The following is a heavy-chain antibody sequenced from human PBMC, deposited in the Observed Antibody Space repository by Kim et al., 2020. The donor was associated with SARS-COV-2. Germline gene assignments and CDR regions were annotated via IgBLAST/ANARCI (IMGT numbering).Heavy chain of an antibody. Sequence: SETLSLTCTVSGSSISTYYWSWIRQSPGKGLDWIAYIYYTGTTNYYPSLMGRLSIFFANSTNHFSLLLMSVPAADPTVFYFSSVNKICCWVSYCMDV. CDR1: GSSISTYY. V-gene: IGHV4-59*13. D-gene: IGHD3-10*01. CDR3: SSVNKICCWVSYCMDV. J-gene: IGHJ6*01. CDR2: IYYTGTT.